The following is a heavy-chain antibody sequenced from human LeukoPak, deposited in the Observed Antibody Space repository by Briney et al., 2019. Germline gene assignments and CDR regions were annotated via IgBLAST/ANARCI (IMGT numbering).Heavy chain of an antibody. CDR2: ISTNGGST. V-gene: IGHV3-64D*09. J-gene: IGHJ1*01. CDR1: GSTFSNFA. Sequence: GGSLKLSCSASGSTFSNFAMLWVHQAPGKGLEYVSVISTNGGSTYYADSVKGRFTISRDNSKNTLYLQMSSLRAEDTAVYYCVRAYSGSYYYSQYYQHWGQGTLVTVSS. D-gene: IGHD1-26*01. CDR3: VRAYSGSYYYSQYYQH.